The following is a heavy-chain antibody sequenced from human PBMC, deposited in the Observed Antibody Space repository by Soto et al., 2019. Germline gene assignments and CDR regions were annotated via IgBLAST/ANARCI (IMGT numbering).Heavy chain of an antibody. J-gene: IGHJ4*02. CDR3: ARWSYLDY. Sequence: GGSLRLSCAASGFSFGSYALSWVRQAPGKGLEWVSTISGSDGKTFYADSVKGRFSISRDTSQSTLYLQMNSLRADDTAMYYCARWSYLDYWGQGTRVTVPQ. D-gene: IGHD3-3*01. CDR2: ISGSDGKT. V-gene: IGHV3-23*01. CDR1: GFSFGSYA.